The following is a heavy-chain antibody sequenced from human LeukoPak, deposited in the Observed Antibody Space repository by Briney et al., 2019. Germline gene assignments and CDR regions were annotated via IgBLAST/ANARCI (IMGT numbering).Heavy chain of an antibody. CDR2: IKQDGSEK. CDR1: GFTFSSYW. J-gene: IGHJ6*03. Sequence: PGGSLRLSCAASGFTFSSYWMSWVRQAPGKGLEWVANIKQDGSEKYYVDSVKGRFTISRDNAKNSLYLQMNSLRAEDTAVYYCARVHQIVGATWGAYYYYYYMDVWGKGTTVTVSS. D-gene: IGHD1-26*01. V-gene: IGHV3-7*03. CDR3: ARVHQIVGATWGAYYYYYYMDV.